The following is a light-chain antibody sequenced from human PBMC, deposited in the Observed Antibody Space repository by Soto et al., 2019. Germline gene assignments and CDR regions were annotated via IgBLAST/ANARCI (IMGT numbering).Light chain of an antibody. V-gene: IGLV2-11*01. CDR2: DVS. CDR3: SSYAGSYTLGV. Sequence: QSALTQPRSVSGSPGQSVSISCTGTSSDVGIYNYVSWYQQHQGKVPKLIIYDVSERPSGVPDRFSGSKSGNTASLTISGLQADDEADYYCSSYAGSYTLGVFGGGTKLTVL. CDR1: SSDVGIYNY. J-gene: IGLJ3*02.